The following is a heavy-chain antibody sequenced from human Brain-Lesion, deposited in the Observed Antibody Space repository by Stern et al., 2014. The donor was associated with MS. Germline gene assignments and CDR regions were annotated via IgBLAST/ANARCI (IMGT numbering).Heavy chain of an antibody. D-gene: IGHD1-26*01. CDR3: ARHDSVPRPSQLYSARDRGPGYFDY. Sequence: VHLVESGPGLVKPSETLSLTCTVSGGSISSSTYYWAWIRQPPGKGLGWIGNIYYSGFTYYNPSLKSRVTISVDMSKNQFSLKLSSVTAADTAIYYCARHDSVPRPSQLYSARDRGPGYFDYWGQGTLVTVSS. CDR2: IYYSGFT. CDR1: GGSISSSTYY. V-gene: IGHV4-39*01. J-gene: IGHJ4*02.